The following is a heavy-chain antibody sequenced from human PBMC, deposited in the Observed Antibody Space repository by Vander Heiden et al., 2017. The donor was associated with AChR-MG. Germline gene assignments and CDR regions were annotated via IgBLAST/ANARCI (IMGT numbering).Heavy chain of an antibody. CDR2: IYSSGST. J-gene: IGHJ3*02. V-gene: IGHV4-30-4*01. Sequence: QVQLQESGPGLVKPSQTLSLTGTVSGASISSGDYYWSWIRQPPGKGLEWIGCIYSSGSTYYNPSLKSRLTISADTSKNQFSLKLSSVTAADPAVYYCARGDAFDIWGQGTMVTVSS. CDR3: ARGDAFDI. CDR1: GASISSGDYY.